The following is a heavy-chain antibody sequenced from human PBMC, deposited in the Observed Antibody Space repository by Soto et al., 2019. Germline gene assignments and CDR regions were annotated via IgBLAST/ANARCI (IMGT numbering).Heavy chain of an antibody. Sequence: EVQLLEAGGGLLQPGGSLRLYCTASGFTFSNYAMSWVRQAPGKGLEWVSTFSSGGGGTYYADSVKGRFTISRDNSKNNLSLQMNSLRAEDTAVYYCPKANRYCSGANCFTFDYWGLGTLVTVSS. CDR1: GFTFSNYA. J-gene: IGHJ4*02. D-gene: IGHD2-15*01. CDR2: FSSGGGGT. CDR3: PKANRYCSGANCFTFDY. V-gene: IGHV3-23*01.